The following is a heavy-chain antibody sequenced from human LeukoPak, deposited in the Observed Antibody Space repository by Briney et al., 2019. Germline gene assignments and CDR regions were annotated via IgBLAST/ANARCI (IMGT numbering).Heavy chain of an antibody. CDR2: INPNSGGT. CDR3: ARETSQKGADYMDV. J-gene: IGHJ6*03. D-gene: IGHD3-16*01. Sequence: ASVKVSCKASGYTFTGYYMHWVRQAPGQGLEWMGWINPNSGGTNYAQKFQGRVTMTRDTSISTAYMELSRLRSDDTAVYYCARETSQKGADYMDVWGKGTTVTISS. V-gene: IGHV1-2*02. CDR1: GYTFTGYY.